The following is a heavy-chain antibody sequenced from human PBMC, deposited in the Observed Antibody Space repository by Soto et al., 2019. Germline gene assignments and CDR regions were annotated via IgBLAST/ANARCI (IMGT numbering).Heavy chain of an antibody. J-gene: IGHJ4*02. D-gene: IGHD2-15*01. CDR1: GFTFNSYS. CDR3: ARAPSTVVTPTTFDY. Sequence: PGGSLRLSCAASGFTFNSYSMNWVRQAPGKGLEWVSSISSSSSYIYYADSVKGRFTTSRDNAKNSLYLQMNSLRAEDTAVYYCARAPSTVVTPTTFDYWGQGTLVTVSS. CDR2: ISSSSSYI. V-gene: IGHV3-21*01.